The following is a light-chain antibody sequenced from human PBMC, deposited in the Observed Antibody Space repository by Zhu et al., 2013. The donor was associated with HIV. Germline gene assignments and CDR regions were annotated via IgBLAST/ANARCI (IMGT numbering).Light chain of an antibody. J-gene: IGKJ2*01. Sequence: EIVLTQSPGTLSLSPGERATLSCRATQTLNSPYLAWYQQKPGQSPRLLIYAASRRAAGISDRFSGSGSGTDFTLTITRLEPEDSALYFCQQFGSLSAYTFGQGTKLEIK. CDR1: QTLNSPY. V-gene: IGKV3-20*01. CDR3: QQFGSLSAYT. CDR2: AAS.